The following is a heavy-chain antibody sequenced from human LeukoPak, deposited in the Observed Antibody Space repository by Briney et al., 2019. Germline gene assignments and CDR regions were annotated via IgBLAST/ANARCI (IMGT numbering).Heavy chain of an antibody. CDR1: GGSFSGYY. CDR3: ARGFHRYNYDSGAYSVY. Sequence: SETLSLTCAVYGGSFSGYYWSWIRQPPGKGLEWIGEINHSGSTNYNPSLKSRVTISVDTSKNQFSLKLSSVTAADTAVYYCARGFHRYNYDSGAYSVYWGQGTLVTVSS. D-gene: IGHD3-22*01. V-gene: IGHV4-34*01. J-gene: IGHJ4*02. CDR2: INHSGST.